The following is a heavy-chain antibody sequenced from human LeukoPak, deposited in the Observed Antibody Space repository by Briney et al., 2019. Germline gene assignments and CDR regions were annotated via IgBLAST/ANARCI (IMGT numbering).Heavy chain of an antibody. CDR1: GGSISSGGYY. CDR3: ARGFGISWPDGY. J-gene: IGHJ4*02. CDR2: IYYSGST. V-gene: IGHV4-31*03. D-gene: IGHD6-13*01. Sequence: SQTLSLICTVSGGSISSGGYYWSWIRQHPGKGLEWIGYIYYSGSTYYNPSLKSRVTISVDTSKNQFSLKLSSVTAADTAVYYCARGFGISWPDGYWGQGTLVTVSS.